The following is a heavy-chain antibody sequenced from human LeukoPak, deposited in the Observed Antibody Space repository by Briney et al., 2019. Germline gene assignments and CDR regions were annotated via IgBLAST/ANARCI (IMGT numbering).Heavy chain of an antibody. V-gene: IGHV1-69*13. CDR1: GGTFSSYA. CDR2: IIPIFGTA. CDR3: ARETVAVAGTTFDY. Sequence: ASVKVSCKASGGTFSSYAISWVRQAPGQGLEWMGGIIPIFGTANYAQKFQGRVTITADESTSTAYMELSSLRSEDTAVYYCARETVAVAGTTFDYWGQGTLVTVSS. D-gene: IGHD6-19*01. J-gene: IGHJ4*02.